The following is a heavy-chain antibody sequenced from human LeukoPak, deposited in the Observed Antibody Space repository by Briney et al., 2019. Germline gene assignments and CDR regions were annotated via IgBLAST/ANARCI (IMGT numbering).Heavy chain of an antibody. V-gene: IGHV4-31*03. Sequence: PSQTLSLTCTVSGGSISSGGYYWSWIRQHPGKGLEWIRYIYYSGSTYYNSSLKSRVTISVDTSKNQFSLKLSSVTAADTAVYYCARSEITSFSLAADYWGQGTLVTVSS. J-gene: IGHJ4*02. CDR2: IYYSGST. D-gene: IGHD1-14*01. CDR1: GGSISSGGYY. CDR3: ARSEITSFSLAADY.